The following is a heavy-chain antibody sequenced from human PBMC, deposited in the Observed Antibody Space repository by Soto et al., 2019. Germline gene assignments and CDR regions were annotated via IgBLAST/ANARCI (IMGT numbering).Heavy chain of an antibody. Sequence: SETLSLTCSVSGGSISSGDYYWSWIRQPPGKGLEWIAYIYYSGIIYYNPSLKSRVTISLDTSKNHFSLKLSSVTAADTAVYYCARHVVPAANYFDYRGQGTLVTVSS. CDR2: IYYSGII. D-gene: IGHD2-2*01. J-gene: IGHJ4*02. CDR3: ARHVVPAANYFDY. CDR1: GGSISSGDYY. V-gene: IGHV4-30-4*01.